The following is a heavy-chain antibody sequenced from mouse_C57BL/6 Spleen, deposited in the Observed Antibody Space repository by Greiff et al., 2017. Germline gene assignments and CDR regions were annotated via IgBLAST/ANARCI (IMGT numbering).Heavy chain of an antibody. J-gene: IGHJ4*01. CDR2: IDPANGNT. CDR3: ARIAYYYGSRAMDY. Sequence: EVKLVESVAELVRPGASVKLSCTASGFNIKNTYMHWVKQRPEQGLEWIGRIDPANGNTKYAPKFQGKATITADTSSNTAYLQLSSLTSEDTAIYYCARIAYYYGSRAMDYWGQGTSVTVSS. CDR1: GFNIKNTY. V-gene: IGHV14-3*01. D-gene: IGHD1-1*01.